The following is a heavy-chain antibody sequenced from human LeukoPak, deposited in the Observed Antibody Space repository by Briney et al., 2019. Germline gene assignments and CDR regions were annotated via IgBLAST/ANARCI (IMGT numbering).Heavy chain of an antibody. J-gene: IGHJ5*02. D-gene: IGHD6-13*01. V-gene: IGHV4-39*01. Sequence: SEALSLTCTVSVGSISSSSYYWGWIRQPPGKGLEWIGSIYYSGSTYYNPSLKSRVTISVDTSKNQFSLRLSSVTAADTAVYYCARSDYSSSPGDLSDPWGQGTLVTVSS. CDR1: VGSISSSSYY. CDR3: ARSDYSSSPGDLSDP. CDR2: IYYSGST.